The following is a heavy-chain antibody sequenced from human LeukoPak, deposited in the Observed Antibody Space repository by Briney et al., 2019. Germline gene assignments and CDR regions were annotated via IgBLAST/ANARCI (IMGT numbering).Heavy chain of an antibody. Sequence: GGSLRLSCAASGFTFSNYAMHWVRQAPGEGPEWVAVAPSDGGTKQYADSVKGRFTISRDDSKSTLFLEMNTLRDEDTAVYYCARAYSSSWYAGCWGQGTLVTVSS. D-gene: IGHD6-13*01. CDR2: APSDGGTK. V-gene: IGHV3-30*03. J-gene: IGHJ4*02. CDR1: GFTFSNYA. CDR3: ARAYSSSWYAGC.